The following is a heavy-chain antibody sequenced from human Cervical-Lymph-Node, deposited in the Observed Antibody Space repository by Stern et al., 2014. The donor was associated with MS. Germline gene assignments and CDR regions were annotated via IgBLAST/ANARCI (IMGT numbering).Heavy chain of an antibody. D-gene: IGHD6-19*01. CDR3: ARLAYTSAYYGERLHLFDY. CDR1: GYTFTTYP. Sequence: QVQLVQSGSELKKPGASVKVSCKASGYTFTTYPMNWVRQAPGQGLEWMGWISTDTGNPTYVQGFTGRFVFSWDTSVSTAYLQISSLKADDTAVYYCARLAYTSAYYGERLHLFDYWGQGTLVAVSS. J-gene: IGHJ4*02. CDR2: ISTDTGNP. V-gene: IGHV7-4-1*02.